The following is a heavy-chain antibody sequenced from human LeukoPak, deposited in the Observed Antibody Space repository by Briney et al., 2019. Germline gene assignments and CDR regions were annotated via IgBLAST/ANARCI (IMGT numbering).Heavy chain of an antibody. Sequence: ASVEVSCKASGYTFTSYAMHWVRQAPGQRLEWMGWINAGNGNTKYSQKFQGRVTITRDTSASTAYMELSSLRSEDTAVYYCARAEWELLLFDYWGQGTLVTVSS. CDR2: INAGNGNT. V-gene: IGHV1-3*01. J-gene: IGHJ4*02. D-gene: IGHD1-26*01. CDR1: GYTFTSYA. CDR3: ARAEWELLLFDY.